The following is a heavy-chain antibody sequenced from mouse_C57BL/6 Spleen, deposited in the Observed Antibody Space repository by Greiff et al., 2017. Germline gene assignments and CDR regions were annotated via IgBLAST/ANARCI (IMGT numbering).Heavy chain of an antibody. J-gene: IGHJ4*01. CDR2: IYPVSGET. Sequence: QVQLQESGAELASPGASVTLSCKASGYTFTDHIMNWVKKRPGQGLEWIGRIYPVSGETNYNQKFMGKATFSVDRSSSTVYMVLNSLTADDPAVYYCAISYYGSSIFYAMDYWGQGTSVTVSA. V-gene: IGHV1-11*01. CDR1: GYTFTDHI. D-gene: IGHD1-1*01. CDR3: AISYYGSSIFYAMDY.